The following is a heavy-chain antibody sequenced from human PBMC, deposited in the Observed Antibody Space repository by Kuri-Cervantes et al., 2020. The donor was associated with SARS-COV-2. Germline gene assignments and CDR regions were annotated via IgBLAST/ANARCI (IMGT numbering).Heavy chain of an antibody. D-gene: IGHD1-14*01. V-gene: IGHV3-7*01. CDR1: GFTFSSYG. CDR3: ARKKTDMDV. CDR2: IKQDGSEK. J-gene: IGHJ6*03. Sequence: GESLKISCAASGFTFSSYGMHWVRQAPGKGLEWVANIKQDGSEKYYVDSVKGRLTISRDNAKNSLYPQMNSLRAEDTAVYYCARKKTDMDVWGKGTTVTVSS.